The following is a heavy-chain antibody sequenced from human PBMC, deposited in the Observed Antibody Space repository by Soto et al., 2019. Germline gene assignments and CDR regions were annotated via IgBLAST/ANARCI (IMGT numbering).Heavy chain of an antibody. Sequence: QITLKESGPTLVKPTQTLTLTCTVSGFSLNTYGVGVGWIRQPPGKALEWLALIYWDDDKRYSPSLKSRLTITKDPSKNQVVLTMTNMDPVDTVTYYCARALVSWGAYYFDYWGQGTLVTVSS. D-gene: IGHD3-16*01. V-gene: IGHV2-5*02. CDR3: ARALVSWGAYYFDY. J-gene: IGHJ4*02. CDR1: GFSLNTYGVG. CDR2: IYWDDDK.